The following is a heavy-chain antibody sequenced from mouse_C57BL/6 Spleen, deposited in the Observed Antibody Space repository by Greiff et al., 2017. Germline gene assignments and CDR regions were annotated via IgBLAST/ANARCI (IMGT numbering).Heavy chain of an antibody. CDR1: GFTFSDYY. D-gene: IGHD3-1*01. CDR2: INYDGSST. V-gene: IGHV5-16*01. Sequence: DVHLVESEGGLVQPGSSMKLSCTASGFTFSDYYMAWVRQVPEKGLEWVANINYDGSSTYYLDSLKSRFIISRDNAKNILYLQMSSLKSEDTATYYCARGYPYYFDYWGQGTTLTVSS. CDR3: ARGYPYYFDY. J-gene: IGHJ2*01.